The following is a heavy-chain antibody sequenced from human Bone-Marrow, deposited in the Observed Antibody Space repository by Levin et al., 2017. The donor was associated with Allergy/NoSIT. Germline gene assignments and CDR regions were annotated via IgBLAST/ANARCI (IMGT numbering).Heavy chain of an antibody. Sequence: LSLTCAASGFTFSTYWMHWVRQVPGKGPVWVSRINGDGSRAYYADSVEGRFTTSRDNADNTVYLQMNSLRAEDTAVYYCARINCDGDCNGRDWYFDLWGRGTLVTVS. CDR1: GFTFSTYW. D-gene: IGHD2-21*02. V-gene: IGHV3-74*01. CDR3: ARINCDGDCNGRDWYFDL. CDR2: INGDGSRA. J-gene: IGHJ2*01.